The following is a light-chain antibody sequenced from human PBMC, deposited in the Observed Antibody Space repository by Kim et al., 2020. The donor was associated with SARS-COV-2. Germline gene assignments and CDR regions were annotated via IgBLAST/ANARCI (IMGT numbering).Light chain of an antibody. V-gene: IGLV3-1*01. Sequence: SYELTQPPSVSVSPGQTASITCTGDKLGDKYVCWYQQKTGQCPVLVIYQDTKRPSGIPERFSGSNSGNTATLTINGTQAMDEADYYCQAWDSGVVFGGGT. J-gene: IGLJ2*01. CDR3: QAWDSGVV. CDR1: KLGDKY. CDR2: QDT.